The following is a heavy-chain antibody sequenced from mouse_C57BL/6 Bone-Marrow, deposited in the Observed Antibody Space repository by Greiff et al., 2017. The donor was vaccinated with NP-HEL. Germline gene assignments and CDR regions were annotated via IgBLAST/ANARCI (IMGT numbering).Heavy chain of an antibody. J-gene: IGHJ3*01. V-gene: IGHV1-64*01. CDR1: GYTFTSYW. D-gene: IGHD2-4*01. Sequence: QVQLKEPGAELVKPGASVKLSCKASGYTFTSYWMHWVKQRPGQGLEWIGMIHPNSGSTNYNEKFKSKAPLTVDKSSITAYMQLSSLTSEDSAVYYCARGDYDYAWFAYWGQGTLVTVSA. CDR3: ARGDYDYAWFAY. CDR2: IHPNSGST.